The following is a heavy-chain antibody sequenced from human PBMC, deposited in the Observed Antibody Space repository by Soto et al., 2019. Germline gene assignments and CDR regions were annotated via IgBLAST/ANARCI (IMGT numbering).Heavy chain of an antibody. CDR2: IWYDGSNK. J-gene: IGHJ6*02. CDR1: GFTFSAYT. CDR3: ARDRYGMDV. V-gene: IGHV3-33*08. Sequence: GGSLRLSCAASGFTFSAYTMNWVRQAPGKGLEWVAAIWYDGSNKYYADSVKGRFTISRDNSKTTLYLQMNSLRAEDTAVYYCARDRYGMDVWGQGTTVTV.